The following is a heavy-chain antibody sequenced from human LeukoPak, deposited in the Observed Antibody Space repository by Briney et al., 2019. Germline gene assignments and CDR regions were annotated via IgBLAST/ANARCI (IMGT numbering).Heavy chain of an antibody. V-gene: IGHV1-46*01. J-gene: IGHJ4*02. CDR2: INPSGGST. D-gene: IGHD6-13*01. CDR3: ARAVRSKGSSSWTGKGRDY. Sequence: ASVKVSCKASGYTFTSYYMHWVRQAPGQGLEWMGIINPSGGSTSYAQKFQGRVTMTRDTSTSTVYMELSSLRSEDTAVYYCARAVRSKGSSSWTGKGRDYWGQGTLLTVSS. CDR1: GYTFTSYY.